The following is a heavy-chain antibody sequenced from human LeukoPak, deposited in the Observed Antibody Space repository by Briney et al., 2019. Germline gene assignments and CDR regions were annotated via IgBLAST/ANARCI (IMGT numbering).Heavy chain of an antibody. CDR1: GGSISSYY. J-gene: IGHJ3*02. V-gene: IGHV4-4*07. Sequence: SETLSLTCTVSGGSISSYYWSWIRQPAGKGLEWIGRIYTSGSTNYNPSLKSRVTMSVDTSKNQFSLKLSSVTAADTAVYYCASMVRGAIRRDDAFDIWGQGTMVTVSS. D-gene: IGHD3-10*01. CDR2: IYTSGST. CDR3: ASMVRGAIRRDDAFDI.